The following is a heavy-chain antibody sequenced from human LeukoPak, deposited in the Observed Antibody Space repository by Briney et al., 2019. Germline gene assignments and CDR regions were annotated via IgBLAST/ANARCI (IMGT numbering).Heavy chain of an antibody. CDR3: ARDCGTVTTGWFDP. CDR2: ISYDGSNK. Sequence: GGSLRLSCAASGFTFSSYAMHWVRQAPGKGLEWVAVISYDGSNKYYADSVKGRFTISRDNSKNTLYLQMNSLRAEDTAVYYCARDCGTVTTGWFDPWGQGTLVTVSS. J-gene: IGHJ5*02. D-gene: IGHD4-11*01. V-gene: IGHV3-30*04. CDR1: GFTFSSYA.